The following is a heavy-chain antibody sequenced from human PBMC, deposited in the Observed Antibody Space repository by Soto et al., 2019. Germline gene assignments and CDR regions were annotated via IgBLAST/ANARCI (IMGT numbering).Heavy chain of an antibody. Sequence: SETLSLTCAVHGGSFSGYYWDWIRQPPGKGLEWIGEVNHGGTSNYNPSLKSRAIISVDTSKNQFSLKLTSVTAEDTALYFCASSSFLPSGALFLGLDVRGQGTTVT. CDR1: GGSFSGYY. D-gene: IGHD3-10*01. CDR3: ASSSFLPSGALFLGLDV. CDR2: VNHGGTS. J-gene: IGHJ6*02. V-gene: IGHV4-34*01.